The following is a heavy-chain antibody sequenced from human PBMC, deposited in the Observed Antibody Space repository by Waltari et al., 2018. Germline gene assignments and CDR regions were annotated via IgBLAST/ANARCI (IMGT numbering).Heavy chain of an antibody. Sequence: QVQLVESGGGVVQPGGSLRLSCEASGFTFSSYGMHWVRQAPGKGLEWVAFIRYDGSNKYYADSVKGRFTISRDNSKNTLYLQMNSLRAEDTAVYYCAKVGATNAFDIWGQGTMVTVSS. D-gene: IGHD1-26*01. J-gene: IGHJ3*02. CDR1: GFTFSSYG. CDR2: IRYDGSNK. CDR3: AKVGATNAFDI. V-gene: IGHV3-30*02.